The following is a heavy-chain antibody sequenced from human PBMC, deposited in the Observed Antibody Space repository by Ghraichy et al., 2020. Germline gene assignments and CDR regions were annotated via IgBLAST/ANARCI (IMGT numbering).Heavy chain of an antibody. CDR2: INAGNGNT. V-gene: IGHV1-3*01. J-gene: IGHJ5*02. CDR1: GYTFTSYA. Sequence: ASVKVSCKASGYTFTSYAMHWVRQAPGQRLEWMGWINAGNGNTKYSQKFQGRVTITRDTSASTAYMELSSLRSEDTAVYYCARDSGYYYSWFDPWGQGTLVTVSS. CDR3: ARDSGYYYSWFDP. D-gene: IGHD3-22*01.